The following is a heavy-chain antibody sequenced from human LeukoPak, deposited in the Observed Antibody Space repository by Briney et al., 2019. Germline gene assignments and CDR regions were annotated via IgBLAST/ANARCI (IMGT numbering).Heavy chain of an antibody. D-gene: IGHD3-22*01. Sequence: GSSVKVSCKASGGTFSSCAISWVRQAPGQGLEWMGGIIPIFGTANYAQKFQGRVTITADESTSTAYMELSSLRSEDTAVYYCARSSMIVVVITTPYYFDYWGQGTLVTVSS. J-gene: IGHJ4*02. CDR3: ARSSMIVVVITTPYYFDY. V-gene: IGHV1-69*01. CDR1: GGTFSSCA. CDR2: IIPIFGTA.